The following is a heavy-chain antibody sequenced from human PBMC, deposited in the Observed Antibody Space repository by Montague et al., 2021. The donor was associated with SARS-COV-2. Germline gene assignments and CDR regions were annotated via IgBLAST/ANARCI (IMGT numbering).Heavy chain of an antibody. CDR3: ARHVSGSLTHFHH. CDR2: IYYSGST. Sequence: SETLSLTCTVSGGSLSSYYWSWIRQPPGKGQEWIGYIYYSGSTNXNPSLKSRVTISVDTSKNQFSLNLSSVTAADTAVYYCARHVSGSLTHFHHWGQGSLVTVSS. J-gene: IGHJ1*01. V-gene: IGHV4-59*08. D-gene: IGHD1-26*01. CDR1: GGSLSSYY.